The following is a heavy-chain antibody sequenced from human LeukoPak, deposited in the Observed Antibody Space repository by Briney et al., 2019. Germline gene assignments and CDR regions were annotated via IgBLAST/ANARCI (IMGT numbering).Heavy chain of an antibody. D-gene: IGHD2-21*02. CDR2: ISAYNGNT. Sequence: ASVKVSCKASGYTFTGYYMHWVRQAPGQGLEWMGWISAYNGNTNYAQKLQGRVTMTTDTSTSTAYMELRSLRSDDTAVYYCARDLRSLSYCGGDCYSDYWGQGTLVTVSS. CDR1: GYTFTGYY. V-gene: IGHV1-18*04. CDR3: ARDLRSLSYCGGDCYSDY. J-gene: IGHJ4*02.